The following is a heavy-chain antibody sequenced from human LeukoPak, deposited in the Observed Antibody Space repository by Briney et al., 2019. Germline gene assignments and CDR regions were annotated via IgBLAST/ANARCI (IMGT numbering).Heavy chain of an antibody. J-gene: IGHJ4*02. CDR1: GESFSGYY. Sequence: SETLSLTCAVYGESFSGYYWSWIRQPPGKGLEWIGEINHSGSTNYNPSLKSRVTISVDTSKNQFSLKLSSVTAADTAVYYCASLPHYYDSSGYSDYWGQGTLVTVSS. V-gene: IGHV4-34*01. D-gene: IGHD3-22*01. CDR3: ASLPHYYDSSGYSDY. CDR2: INHSGST.